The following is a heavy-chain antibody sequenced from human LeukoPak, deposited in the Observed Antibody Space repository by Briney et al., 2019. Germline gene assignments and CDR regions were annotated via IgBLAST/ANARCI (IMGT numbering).Heavy chain of an antibody. CDR3: AREGATGDWDY. CDR1: GGSFSGYY. D-gene: IGHD7-27*01. V-gene: IGHV4-34*01. J-gene: IGHJ4*02. Sequence: NTSETLSLTCAVYGGSFSGYYWSWIRQPPGKGLEWIGEINHSGSTNYNPSLKSRVTISVDRSKNQFSLKLSSVTAADTAVYYCAREGATGDWDYWGQGTLVTVPS. CDR2: INHSGST.